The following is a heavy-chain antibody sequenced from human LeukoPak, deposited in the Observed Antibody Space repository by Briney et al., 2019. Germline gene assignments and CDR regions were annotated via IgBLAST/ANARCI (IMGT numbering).Heavy chain of an antibody. Sequence: SETLSLTCAVSGGSFSGYYWSWIRQPPGKGLEWMGEINHSGSTNYNPSLKSRVTISVDTSKNQFSLKLSSVTAADTAVYYCARGGPYYDFWSGYHYHFDYWGQGTLVTVSS. J-gene: IGHJ4*02. CDR3: ARGGPYYDFWSGYHYHFDY. CDR1: GGSFSGYY. V-gene: IGHV4-34*01. CDR2: INHSGST. D-gene: IGHD3-3*01.